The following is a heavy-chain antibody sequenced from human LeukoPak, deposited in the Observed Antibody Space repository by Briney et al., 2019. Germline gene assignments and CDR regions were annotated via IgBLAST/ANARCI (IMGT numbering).Heavy chain of an antibody. CDR3: TRPSIAADY. D-gene: IGHD6-13*01. CDR2: IRSKANSYAT. Sequence: PGGSLRLSCAASGFTFSGSAMHWVRQASGKGLEWVGRIRSKANSYATAYAASVKGRFTISREDSKNTAYLQMNSLKTEDTAVYYCTRPSIAADYWGQGTLVTVSS. J-gene: IGHJ4*02. V-gene: IGHV3-73*01. CDR1: GFTFSGSA.